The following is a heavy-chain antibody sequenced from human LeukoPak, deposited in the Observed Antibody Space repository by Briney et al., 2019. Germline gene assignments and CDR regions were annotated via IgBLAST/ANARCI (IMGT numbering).Heavy chain of an antibody. CDR3: ARAGYDILTGADY. D-gene: IGHD3-9*01. CDR1: GGSISSYY. Sequence: PSETLSLTCTVSGGSISSYYWSWIRQPPGKGLEWIGYIYYSGSTNYNPSLKSRVTISVDTSKNQFSLKLSSVTAADTAVYYCARAGYDILTGADYWGQGTLVTVSS. V-gene: IGHV4-59*01. J-gene: IGHJ4*02. CDR2: IYYSGST.